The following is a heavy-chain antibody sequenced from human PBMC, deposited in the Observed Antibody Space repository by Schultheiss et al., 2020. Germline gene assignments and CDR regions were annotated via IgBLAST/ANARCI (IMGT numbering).Heavy chain of an antibody. CDR1: GFTFSSYS. CDR2: INGGSTYS. D-gene: IGHD2-15*01. J-gene: IGHJ6*03. V-gene: IGHV3-21*05. Sequence: GGSLRLSCAASGFTFSSYSMNWVRQAPGKGLEWVSYINGGSTYSNSADSVKGRFTISRDNARNSLYLQMNSLRAEDTAVYYCARDHWMVAATYYYYYMDVWGKGTTVTVSS. CDR3: ARDHWMVAATYYYYYMDV.